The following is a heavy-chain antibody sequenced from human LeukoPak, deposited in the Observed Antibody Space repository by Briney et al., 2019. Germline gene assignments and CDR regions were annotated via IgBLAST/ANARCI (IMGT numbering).Heavy chain of an antibody. V-gene: IGHV4-39*01. CDR2: ICYSGST. J-gene: IGHJ4*02. CDR3: ARSVYIVVEYYFDC. D-gene: IGHD2-15*01. Sequence: SETMSLTCTVSGGSISSSSYCWGWIRQPPGKGLEWIGTICYSGSTFYNPSLKSRVTISVDTSKNQFSLRLSSVTAADTAVYYCARSVYIVVEYYFDCWGQGALVTVSS. CDR1: GGSISSSSYC.